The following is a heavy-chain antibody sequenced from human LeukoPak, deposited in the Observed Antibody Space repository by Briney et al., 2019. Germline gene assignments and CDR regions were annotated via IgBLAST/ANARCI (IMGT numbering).Heavy chain of an antibody. V-gene: IGHV3-15*01. Sequence: GGSLRLSCAASGFTFSNAWMSWVRQAPGKGLEWVGRIKSKTDGGTTDYAAPVKGRFTISRDDSKNTLYLQMNSLKTEDTAVYYCTSPTSMVRGALSGYWGQGTLVTVSS. CDR1: GFTFSNAW. J-gene: IGHJ4*02. CDR2: IKSKTDGGTT. D-gene: IGHD3-10*01. CDR3: TSPTSMVRGALSGY.